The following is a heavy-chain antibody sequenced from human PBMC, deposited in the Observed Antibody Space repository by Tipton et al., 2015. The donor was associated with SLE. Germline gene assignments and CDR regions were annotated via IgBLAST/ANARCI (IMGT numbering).Heavy chain of an antibody. CDR3: AREFCSTNSCYENWFDP. D-gene: IGHD2-2*01. J-gene: IGHJ5*02. Sequence: TLSLTCTVSGGSISSNYWSWIRQPAEKGLEFIGRVYTTGSTNYNPSLKSRVTISVDPSKTRFSLKLSSVTAADTGSYYCAREFCSTNSCYENWFDPWGQGTLVTVSS. V-gene: IGHV4-4*07. CDR1: GGSISSNY. CDR2: VYTTGST.